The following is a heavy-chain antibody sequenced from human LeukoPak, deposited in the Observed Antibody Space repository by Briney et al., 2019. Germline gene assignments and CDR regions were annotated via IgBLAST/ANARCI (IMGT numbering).Heavy chain of an antibody. CDR1: GGSFSGYY. V-gene: IGHV4-34*01. J-gene: IGHJ5*02. D-gene: IGHD6-19*01. CDR2: INHSGST. CDR3: ASGVGIAVAGTSPHGWFDP. Sequence: SETLSLTCAVYGGSFSGYYWSWIRQPPGKGLEWIGEINHSGSTNYNPSLKSRVTISVDTSKNQFSLKLSSVTAADTAVYYCASGVGIAVAGTSPHGWFDPWGQGTLVTVSS.